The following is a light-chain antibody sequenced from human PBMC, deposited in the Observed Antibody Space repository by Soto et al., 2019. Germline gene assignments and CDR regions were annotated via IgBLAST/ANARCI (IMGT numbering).Light chain of an antibody. CDR3: QQYNSYPWT. V-gene: IGKV1-5*01. J-gene: IGKJ1*01. CDR2: DAS. Sequence: DIQMTQSPSTLSASVGESVPITCQASQSISTWVAWYQQKPGKAPKLRIYDASSLESGVPSRFSGSGSGTEFTLTSSSLQPDDFATYYGQQYNSYPWTFGQGTKVDIK. CDR1: QSISTW.